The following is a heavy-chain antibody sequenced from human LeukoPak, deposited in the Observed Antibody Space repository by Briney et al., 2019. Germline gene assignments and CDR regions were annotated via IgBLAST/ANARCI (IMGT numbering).Heavy chain of an antibody. CDR3: ARDRMSSSSWYRGYNWFDH. CDR2: INPNSGGT. V-gene: IGHV1-2*02. D-gene: IGHD6-13*01. J-gene: IGHJ5*02. Sequence: GASVKVSCKASGYTFTCYYMHWVRQAPGQGLEWMGWINPNSGGTNYAQKFQGRVTMTRDTSISTAYMELSRLRSDDTAVYYCARDRMSSSSWYRGYNWFDHWGQGTLVTVSS. CDR1: GYTFTCYY.